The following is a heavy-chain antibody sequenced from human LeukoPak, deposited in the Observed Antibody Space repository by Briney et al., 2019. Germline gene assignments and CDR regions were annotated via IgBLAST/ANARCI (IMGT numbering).Heavy chain of an antibody. V-gene: IGHV4-34*01. Sequence: PSETLSLTCAVSGGSFSGHYWNWIRQPPGKGLEWIGEINHGGSTNYNPSLKSRVTISVDTSQNQFSLRLSSVTAADTAVYYCARDQNYYDSSGYPYYFDYWGQGTLVTVSS. J-gene: IGHJ4*02. D-gene: IGHD3-22*01. CDR3: ARDQNYYDSSGYPYYFDY. CDR2: INHGGST. CDR1: GGSFSGHY.